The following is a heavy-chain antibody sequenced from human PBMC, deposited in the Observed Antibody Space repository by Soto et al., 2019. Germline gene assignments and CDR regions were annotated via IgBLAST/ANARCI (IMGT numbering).Heavy chain of an antibody. J-gene: IGHJ4*02. CDR2: IWYDGNNK. Sequence: QVQLVESGGGVVQPGRSLRLSCAASGFTFSTYGMHWVRQAPGKGLEWVADIWYDGNNKYYADSVKGRFTISRDNSKNTLYLQMNSLRADDTAVYYCARDFGGPYTHFDYWGQGTLVTVSS. V-gene: IGHV3-33*01. CDR3: ARDFGGPYTHFDY. D-gene: IGHD2-15*01. CDR1: GFTFSTYG.